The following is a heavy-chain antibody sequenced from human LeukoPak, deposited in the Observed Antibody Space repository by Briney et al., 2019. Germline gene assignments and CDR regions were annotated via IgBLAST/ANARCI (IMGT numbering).Heavy chain of an antibody. J-gene: IGHJ4*02. CDR3: ARDLEDYNNYGEMGF. D-gene: IGHD4-11*01. CDR1: GFTLNNYW. V-gene: IGHV3-7*03. Sequence: GGSLRLSCAASGFTLNNYWMSWVRQAPGKGLEWVANIKQDGSGLYYVESVKGRFTISRDNAKNSLYLRMTSLRAEDTAVYYCARDLEDYNNYGEMGFWGQGTLVTVSS. CDR2: IKQDGSGL.